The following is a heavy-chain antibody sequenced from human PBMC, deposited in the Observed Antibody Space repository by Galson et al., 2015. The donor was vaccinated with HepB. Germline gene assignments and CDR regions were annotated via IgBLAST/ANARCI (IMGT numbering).Heavy chain of an antibody. CDR2: ISRNGGST. Sequence: SLRLSCAASGFTFRSYAMHWVRQAPGKGLEYVSAISRNGGSTYYADSVKGRFTIARDNSKNTLYLQVSSLRAEDTAEYYCVKGPGSAPLRNWFDPWGQGTLVTVSS. D-gene: IGHD3-16*01. J-gene: IGHJ5*02. V-gene: IGHV3-64D*06. CDR3: VKGPGSAPLRNWFDP. CDR1: GFTFRSYA.